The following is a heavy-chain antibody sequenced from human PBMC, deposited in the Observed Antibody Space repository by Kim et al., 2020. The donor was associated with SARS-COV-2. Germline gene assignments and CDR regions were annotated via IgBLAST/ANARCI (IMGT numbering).Heavy chain of an antibody. D-gene: IGHD3-10*01. Sequence: SETLSLTCTVSGGSISSYYWSWIRQPPGKGLEWIGYIYYSGSTNYNPSLKSRVTISVDTSKNQFSLKLSSVTAADTAVYYCARGSDTMFRGLGPSSAFDYWGQGTLVTVSS. V-gene: IGHV4-59*13. J-gene: IGHJ4*02. CDR1: GGSISSYY. CDR2: IYYSGST. CDR3: ARGSDTMFRGLGPSSAFDY.